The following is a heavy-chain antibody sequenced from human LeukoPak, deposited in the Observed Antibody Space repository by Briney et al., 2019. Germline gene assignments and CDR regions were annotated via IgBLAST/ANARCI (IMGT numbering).Heavy chain of an antibody. J-gene: IGHJ4*02. CDR3: AKDRAMATISEFDY. D-gene: IGHD5-24*01. CDR2: ITNDGSST. V-gene: IGHV3-74*01. Sequence: GGSLRLSCAASGFTFGNYWMHWVRQAPGKGLVWVSRITNDGSSTSYADSVEGRFTISRDNAKNTLYLQMNSLRAEDTAVYYCAKDRAMATISEFDYWGQGTLVTVSS. CDR1: GFTFGNYW.